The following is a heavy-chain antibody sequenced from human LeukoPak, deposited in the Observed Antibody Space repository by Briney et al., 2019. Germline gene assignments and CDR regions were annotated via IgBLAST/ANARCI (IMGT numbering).Heavy chain of an antibody. CDR1: GFTFSSYA. CDR3: ARDQGSYYFDY. Sequence: GGSLRLSCAASGFTFSSYAMHWVRQAPGKGPEWVAVISYDGSNKYYADSVKGRFTISRDNSKNTLYLQMNSLRAEDMAVYYCARDQGSYYFDYWGQGTLVTVSS. V-gene: IGHV3-30-3*01. CDR2: ISYDGSNK. J-gene: IGHJ4*02.